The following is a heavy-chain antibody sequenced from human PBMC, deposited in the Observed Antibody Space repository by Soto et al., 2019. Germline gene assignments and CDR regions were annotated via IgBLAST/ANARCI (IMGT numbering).Heavy chain of an antibody. CDR3: PTNKGMRTTSWHSAFLLNGSFDL. D-gene: IGHD1-7*01. Sequence: KGLEWVSVIHGGGISAYYADSVKGRFTISRDNSKTTLYLQMSSLRGEDTAVYFCPTNKGMRTTSWHSAFLLNGSFDL. J-gene: IGHJ2*01. CDR2: IHGGGISA. V-gene: IGHV3-23*03.